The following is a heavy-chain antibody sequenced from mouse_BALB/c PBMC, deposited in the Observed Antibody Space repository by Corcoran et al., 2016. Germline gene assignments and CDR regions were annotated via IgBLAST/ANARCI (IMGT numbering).Heavy chain of an antibody. J-gene: IGHJ3*01. Sequence: QIQLVQSGPELKKPGETVKISCKASGYTFTNYGMNWVKQAPGKGLKWMGWRNTYTGEPTYADDFKGRFAFSLETSASTAYLQINNHKNEDTATDLFARDYGSSHAWFDYWGQGTLVTVSA. CDR1: GYTFTNYG. D-gene: IGHD1-1*01. V-gene: IGHV9-3-1*01. CDR3: ARDYGSSHAWFDY. CDR2: RNTYTGEP.